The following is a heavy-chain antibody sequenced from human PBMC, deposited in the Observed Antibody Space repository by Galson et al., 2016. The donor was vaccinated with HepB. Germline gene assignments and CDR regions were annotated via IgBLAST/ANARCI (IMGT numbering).Heavy chain of an antibody. Sequence: SLRLSCAASEFTLSSYAMSWVRQAPGKGLEWVSAINGGGGFTYYADSVKGRFTISRDNSKNTLYLQMNSLRDEDTAVYYCAKEAAPTVKSGSDVDYWGQGTRVTVSS. V-gene: IGHV3-23*01. CDR2: INGGGGFT. CDR3: AKEAAPTVKSGSDVDY. D-gene: IGHD2-21*01. CDR1: EFTLSSYA. J-gene: IGHJ4*02.